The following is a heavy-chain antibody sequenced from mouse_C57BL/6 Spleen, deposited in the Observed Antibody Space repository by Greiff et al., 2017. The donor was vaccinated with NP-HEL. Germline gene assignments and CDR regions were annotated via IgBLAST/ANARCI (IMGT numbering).Heavy chain of an antibody. V-gene: IGHV5-6*01. J-gene: IGHJ4*01. Sequence: EVKVVESGGDLVKPGGSLKLSCAASGFTFSSYGMSWVRQTPDKRLEWVATISSGGSYTYYPDSVKGRFTISRDNAKNTLYLQMSSLKSEDTAMYYCARHQFITTVVALYYAMDYWGQGTSVTVSS. D-gene: IGHD1-1*01. CDR2: ISSGGSYT. CDR3: ARHQFITTVVALYYAMDY. CDR1: GFTFSSYG.